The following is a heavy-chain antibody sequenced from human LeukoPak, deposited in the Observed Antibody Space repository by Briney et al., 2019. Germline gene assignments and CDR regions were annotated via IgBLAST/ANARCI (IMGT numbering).Heavy chain of an antibody. D-gene: IGHD6-13*01. CDR3: TRRSDMAAANDDY. J-gene: IGHJ4*02. CDR2: IRTKAKSYAT. CDR1: GFTFSGSA. Sequence: GGSLRLSCAASGFTFSGSAIHWVRQASGKGLEWVGRIRTKAKSYATAYAASVNGSFSISRDDSKNTVYLQMNSLKTEDTAVYYCTRRSDMAAANDDYWGQGTLVTVSS. V-gene: IGHV3-73*01.